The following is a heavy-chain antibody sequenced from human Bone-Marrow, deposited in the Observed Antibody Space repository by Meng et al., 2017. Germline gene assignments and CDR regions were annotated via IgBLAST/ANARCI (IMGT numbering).Heavy chain of an antibody. Sequence: SLKISCAASGFTFDDYAMHWVRQAPGKGLEWVSGISWNSGSIGYADSVKGRFTISRDNSKNTLYLQMNSLRAEDTAVYYCAKDRQVIAVAGDAFDIWGQGTMVTVSS. V-gene: IGHV3-9*01. CDR2: ISWNSGSI. J-gene: IGHJ3*02. CDR1: GFTFDDYA. CDR3: AKDRQVIAVAGDAFDI. D-gene: IGHD6-19*01.